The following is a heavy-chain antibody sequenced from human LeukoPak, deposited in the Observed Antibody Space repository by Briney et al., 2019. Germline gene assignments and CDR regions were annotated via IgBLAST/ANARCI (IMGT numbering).Heavy chain of an antibody. CDR2: IYPGDSDT. Sequence: PGESLKISCQGSGYNFPSYWIGWVRQMPGKGLEWMGIIYPGDSDTRYSPSFQGQVTISADKSINTAYLQWSNLKASDTAIYYCATPSRRFYGPGNFQGAFDIWGQGTMVAVSS. CDR1: GYNFPSYW. D-gene: IGHD3-10*01. J-gene: IGHJ3*02. V-gene: IGHV5-51*01. CDR3: ATPSRRFYGPGNFQGAFDI.